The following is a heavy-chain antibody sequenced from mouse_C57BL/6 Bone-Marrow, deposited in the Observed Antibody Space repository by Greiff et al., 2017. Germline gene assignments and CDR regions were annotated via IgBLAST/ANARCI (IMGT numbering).Heavy chain of an antibody. CDR3: AKTLFAY. V-gene: IGHV2-2*01. CDR2: IWSGGST. J-gene: IGHJ3*01. CDR1: GFSLTSYG. Sequence: VQGVESGPGLVQPSQSLSITCTVSGFSLTSYGVHWVRQSPGKGLEWLGVIWSGGSTGYNAAFISRLSISKDNSKSHVFFKMNSLQADDTAIYYCAKTLFAYWDQGKRVTVSA.